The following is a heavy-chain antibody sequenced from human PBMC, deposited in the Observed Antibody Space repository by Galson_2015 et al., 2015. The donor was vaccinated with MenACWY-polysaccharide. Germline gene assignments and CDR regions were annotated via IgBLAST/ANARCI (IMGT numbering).Heavy chain of an antibody. V-gene: IGHV3-23*01. CDR3: ARQKARRYSAALDI. CDR1: GFTFSTYA. Sequence: SLRLSCAASGFTFSTYAMNWIRQAPGKGLEWVSTISSSGGNTYYADSVKGRFTISRDNSKNTLYLQMNSLRAEDTAVYYCARQKARRYSAALDISGKGTMVTVSS. D-gene: IGHD1-14*01. CDR2: ISSSGGNT. J-gene: IGHJ3*02.